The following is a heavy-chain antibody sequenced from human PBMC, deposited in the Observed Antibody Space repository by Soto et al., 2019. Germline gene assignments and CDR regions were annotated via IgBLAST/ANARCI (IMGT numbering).Heavy chain of an antibody. Sequence: AGSVNGQGLEWMGWMNPNSGNTGYAQRFQGRVTMTRNTSISTAYMELSSLRSEDTAVYYCARGSGIAAVYGMDVWGQRTTVTVSS. CDR3: ARGSGIAAVYGMDV. J-gene: IGHJ6*02. CDR2: MNPNSGNT. D-gene: IGHD6-13*01. V-gene: IGHV1-8*01.